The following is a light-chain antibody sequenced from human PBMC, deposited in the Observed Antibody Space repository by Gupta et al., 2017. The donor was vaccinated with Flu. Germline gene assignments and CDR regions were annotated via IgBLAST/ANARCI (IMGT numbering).Light chain of an antibody. CDR1: QSVLYSSNNKNY. CDR2: WAS. J-gene: IGKJ4*01. V-gene: IGKV4-1*01. Sequence: DIVITQSPESLAVSLGAKATINCKSSQSVLYSSNNKNYLAWYQQKPGQPPKLLIYWASTRESGVPDRFSGSGSGTDFTLTISSLQAEDVAVYYCQQYYSTITFGGGTKVEIK. CDR3: QQYYSTIT.